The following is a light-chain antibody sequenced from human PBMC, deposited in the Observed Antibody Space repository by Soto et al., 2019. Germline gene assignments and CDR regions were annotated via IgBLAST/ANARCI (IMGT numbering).Light chain of an antibody. V-gene: IGKV1-5*03. CDR1: QSISSW. CDR2: KAS. J-gene: IGKJ3*01. CDR3: QYCGYLPI. Sequence: DIQMTQSPSTLSASVGDRVTITCRASQSISSWLAWYQQKPGKAPKLLIYKASSLESGVPSRFSGSGSGTDFTFTISSLQPEDVATYYCQYCGYLPIFGPGTKVDIK.